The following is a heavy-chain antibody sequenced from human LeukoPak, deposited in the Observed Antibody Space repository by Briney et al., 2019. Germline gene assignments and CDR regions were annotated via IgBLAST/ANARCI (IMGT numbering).Heavy chain of an antibody. CDR2: IYSGGST. CDR1: GFTVSSTY. CDR3: ARGDRRDGYRFDY. J-gene: IGHJ4*02. Sequence: PGGSLRLSCAASGFTVSSTYMNWVRQAPGRGLEWVSVIYSGGSTYYADSVKGRFTISRDNSKNTLYLQMNSLRAEDTAVYYCARGDRRDGYRFDYWGQGTLVTVSS. D-gene: IGHD5-24*01. V-gene: IGHV3-53*01.